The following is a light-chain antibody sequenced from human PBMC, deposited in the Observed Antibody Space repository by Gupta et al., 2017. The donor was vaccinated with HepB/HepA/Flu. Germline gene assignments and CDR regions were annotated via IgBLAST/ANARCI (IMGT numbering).Light chain of an antibody. V-gene: IGKV1-8*01. CDR3: HQHDCYPHIT. J-gene: IGKJ3*01. Sequence: TRMTQSPSSFSTSTGDRLTITCRASQGISSYLAWYQQKPGKAPKLLIYAASTLQRGVPSTFSGSGCGSDLTLTISCRQSEDFASSYCHQHDCYPHITFGPGTKVDIK. CDR1: QGISSY. CDR2: AAS.